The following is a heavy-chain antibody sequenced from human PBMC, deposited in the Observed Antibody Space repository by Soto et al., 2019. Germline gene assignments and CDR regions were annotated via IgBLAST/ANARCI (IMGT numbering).Heavy chain of an antibody. V-gene: IGHV4-34*01. D-gene: IGHD3-10*01. J-gene: IGHJ6*03. Sequence: SETLSLTCAVYGGSFSGYYWSWIRQPPGKGLEWIGEINHSGSTNYNPSLKSRVTISVDTSKNQFSLKLSSVTAADTAVYYCARGRGGSGSYLYYYYMDVWGKGTTVT. CDR3: ARGRGGSGSYLYYYYMDV. CDR2: INHSGST. CDR1: GGSFSGYY.